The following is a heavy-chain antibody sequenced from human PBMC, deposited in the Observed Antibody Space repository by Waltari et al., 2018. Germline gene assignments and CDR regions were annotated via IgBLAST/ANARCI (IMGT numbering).Heavy chain of an antibody. CDR2: IYYSGST. J-gene: IGHJ4*02. V-gene: IGHV4-38-2*02. Sequence: QVQLQESGPGLVKPSETLSLTCAVSGYSISSGYYWGWIRQPPGKGLEWIGSIYYSGSTYYNPSLKSRVTISVDTSKNQFSLKLSSVTAEDTAVYYCARDGFRESPFDYWGQGTLVTVSS. D-gene: IGHD3-10*01. CDR1: GYSISSGYY. CDR3: ARDGFRESPFDY.